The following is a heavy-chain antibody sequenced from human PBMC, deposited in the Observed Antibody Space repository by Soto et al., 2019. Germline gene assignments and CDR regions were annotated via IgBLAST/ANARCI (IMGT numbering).Heavy chain of an antibody. Sequence: VKVSCKASGGTSSSYAISWVRQAPGQGLEWMGGIIPIFGTANYAQKFQGRVTITADESTSTAYMELSSLRSEDTAVYYCARGRVEWLDYYYYYYGMDVWGQGTTVTVSS. CDR2: IIPIFGTA. J-gene: IGHJ6*02. V-gene: IGHV1-69*01. CDR3: ARGRVEWLDYYYYYYGMDV. CDR1: GGTSSSYA. D-gene: IGHD3-3*01.